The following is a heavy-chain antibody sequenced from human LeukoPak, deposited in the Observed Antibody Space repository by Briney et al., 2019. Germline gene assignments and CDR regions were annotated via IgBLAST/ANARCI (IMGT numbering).Heavy chain of an antibody. Sequence: AGSLRLSCAASGFTFSSYTMNWVRQAPGKGLEWASSISSSSSYIYYADSVKGRFTISRDNAKNSLYLQVNSLRAEDTAVYYCARDTYDILTGYYKWAFDIWGQGTMVTVSS. CDR3: ARDTYDILTGYYKWAFDI. J-gene: IGHJ3*02. CDR1: GFTFSSYT. D-gene: IGHD3-9*01. CDR2: ISSSSSYI. V-gene: IGHV3-21*06.